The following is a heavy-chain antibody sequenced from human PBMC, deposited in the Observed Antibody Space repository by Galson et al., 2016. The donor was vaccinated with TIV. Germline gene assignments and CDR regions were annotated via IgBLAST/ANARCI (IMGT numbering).Heavy chain of an antibody. D-gene: IGHD5-18*01. CDR1: GYSFTRYY. Sequence: SVKVSCKASGYSFTRYYMHWVRQAPGQGLEWMGIINPSGGTTVYAEKFQGRVTMTSDTSTSTAYMDLSSLRSEDTAVYYCATDRNTALDTYSYYYGMDVWGQGTTVTVSS. CDR3: ATDRNTALDTYSYYYGMDV. V-gene: IGHV1-46*01. J-gene: IGHJ6*02. CDR2: INPSGGTT.